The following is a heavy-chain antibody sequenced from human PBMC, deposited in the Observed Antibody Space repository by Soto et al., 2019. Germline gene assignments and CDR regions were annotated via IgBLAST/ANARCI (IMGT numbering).Heavy chain of an antibody. CDR2: ISSTSSTK. Sequence: GGSLRLSCAASGFTFSSHAMNWVRQAPGKGLEWVSFISSTSSTKNYADSVKGRFTISRDNAKNSLYLQMSSLRDEDTAVYYCARRITMVRGPYYYYGLDVCGQGTTVTVSS. J-gene: IGHJ6*02. CDR3: ARRITMVRGPYYYYGLDV. D-gene: IGHD3-10*01. CDR1: GFTFSSHA. V-gene: IGHV3-48*02.